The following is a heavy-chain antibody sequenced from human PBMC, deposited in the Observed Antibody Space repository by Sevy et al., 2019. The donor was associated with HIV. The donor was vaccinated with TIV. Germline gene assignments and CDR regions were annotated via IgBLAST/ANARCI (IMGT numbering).Heavy chain of an antibody. J-gene: IGHJ4*02. CDR3: ATLHSCGGACYFFDY. CDR1: GGTFKNYI. D-gene: IGHD2-21*02. V-gene: IGHV1-69*13. Sequence: ASVKVSCKASGGTFKNYIFNWVRKAPGQGLEWMGGIITNSGTSNYAQRFQGRVTISADESTNTVYMAMSSLRSDDTATYYCATLHSCGGACYFFDYWGQGTLVTVSS. CDR2: IITNSGTS.